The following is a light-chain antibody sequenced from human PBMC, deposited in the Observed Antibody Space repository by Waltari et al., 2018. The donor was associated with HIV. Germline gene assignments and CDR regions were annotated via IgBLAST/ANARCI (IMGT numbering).Light chain of an antibody. CDR1: SGDVGASNY. V-gene: IGLV2-8*01. Sequence: QSALTQPPSASGSPGQSVTISCTGTSGDVGASNYVSWYQVHPGKAPKLMIYEVTERPSGVPDRFSGSKSGNTASLTVSGLQPEDEAHYYCNSYVGSNNVLFGGGTKLTVL. J-gene: IGLJ2*01. CDR3: NSYVGSNNVL. CDR2: EVT.